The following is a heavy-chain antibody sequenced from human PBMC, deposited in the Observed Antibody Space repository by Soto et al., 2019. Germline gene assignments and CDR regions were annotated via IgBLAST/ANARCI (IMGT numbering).Heavy chain of an antibody. Sequence: QVQLQESGPGLVKPSETLSLTCAVSGASIRSYHWSWIRQPAGKGLEWIGRMQHTGNTNYNPSLKSRVTMSVDTSKNHISLKMTSVTAADPAVYFCAKDVSSRRGFDPWGQGILVIVSS. J-gene: IGHJ5*02. CDR3: AKDVSSRRGFDP. CDR1: GASIRSYH. D-gene: IGHD3-16*01. V-gene: IGHV4-4*07. CDR2: MQHTGNT.